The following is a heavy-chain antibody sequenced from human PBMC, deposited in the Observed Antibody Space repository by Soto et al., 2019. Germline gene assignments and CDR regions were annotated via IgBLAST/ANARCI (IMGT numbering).Heavy chain of an antibody. CDR3: AREGQAPYYYYGMDV. CDR1: GYTFTNYG. J-gene: IGHJ6*02. CDR2: ISGYNGNT. Sequence: QVQVVQSGDEVKKPGASVKVSCKASGYTFTNYGFSWVRQAPGQGLEWMGWISGYNGNTKYAEKFQGRVTMTTDTSTSKAHMELRSLRSDETAGYYCAREGQAPYYYYGMDVWGQGTAVTVSS. V-gene: IGHV1-18*01.